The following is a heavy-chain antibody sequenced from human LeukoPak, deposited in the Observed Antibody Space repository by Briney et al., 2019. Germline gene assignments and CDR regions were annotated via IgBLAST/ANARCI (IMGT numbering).Heavy chain of an antibody. CDR2: ISSSGSTI. V-gene: IGHV3-48*03. J-gene: IGHJ2*01. CDR1: GFTFSSYE. CDR3: ARDAHYWYFDL. Sequence: GGSLRLSCAASGFTFSSYEMNWVRQAPGKGLEWVSYISSSGSTIYYADSVKGRFTISRDNAKNSLYLQMNSLRAEDTAVYYCARDAHYWYFDLWGRGTLVTVSS.